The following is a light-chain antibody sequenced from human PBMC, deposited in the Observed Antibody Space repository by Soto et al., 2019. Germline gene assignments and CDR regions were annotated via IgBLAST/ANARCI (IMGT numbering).Light chain of an antibody. J-gene: IGLJ3*02. CDR2: GNS. CDR3: QSYDSSLSGWV. Sequence: QSVLTQPPSVSGAPGQRVTISCTGSSSNIGAGYDVHWYQQLPGTAPKLLIYGNSNRPSGVPDRFSGPKSGTSASLAITGLRAEDEADYYCQSYDSSLSGWVFGGGTKLTVL. CDR1: SSNIGAGYD. V-gene: IGLV1-40*01.